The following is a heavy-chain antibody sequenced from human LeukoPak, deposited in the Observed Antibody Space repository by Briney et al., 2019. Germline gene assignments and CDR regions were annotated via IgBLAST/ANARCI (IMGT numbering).Heavy chain of an antibody. D-gene: IGHD6-13*01. Sequence: GASVKVSCKASGYTFTGYYMHWVRQAPGQGLEWMGWINPNSGGTNYAQKFQGRVTMTRDTSISTAYMELSRLRSDDTAVYYCARDRYSSSWYVEYWGQGTLVTVSS. V-gene: IGHV1-2*02. CDR2: INPNSGGT. CDR1: GYTFTGYY. J-gene: IGHJ4*02. CDR3: ARDRYSSSWYVEY.